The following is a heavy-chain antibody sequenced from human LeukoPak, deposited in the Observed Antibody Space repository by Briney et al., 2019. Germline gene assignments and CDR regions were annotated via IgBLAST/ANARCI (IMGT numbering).Heavy chain of an antibody. Sequence: GGSLRLSCAASGFTFDDYAMHWVRQAPGKGLEWVSGISWNSGSIGYADSVKGRFTISRDNAKNSLYLQMNSLRAEDTAVYYCARDETYYYGSGSPSNWFDPWGQGTLVTVSS. CDR1: GFTFDDYA. D-gene: IGHD3-10*01. CDR2: ISWNSGSI. V-gene: IGHV3-9*01. CDR3: ARDETYYYGSGSPSNWFDP. J-gene: IGHJ5*02.